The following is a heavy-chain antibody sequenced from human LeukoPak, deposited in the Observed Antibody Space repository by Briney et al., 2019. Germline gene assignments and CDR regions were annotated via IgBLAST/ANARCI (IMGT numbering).Heavy chain of an antibody. Sequence: GGSLRLSCAASGFSFRSYWMSWVRQAPGKGLEWVANIKQDGSEKYYVDSVKGRFTISRDNDKNSLYLQMNSLRAEDTAVYYCARGITMVRGRYYGLDVWGKGTTVTVSS. CDR3: ARGITMVRGRYYGLDV. V-gene: IGHV3-7*03. CDR2: IKQDGSEK. CDR1: GFSFRSYW. J-gene: IGHJ6*04. D-gene: IGHD3-10*01.